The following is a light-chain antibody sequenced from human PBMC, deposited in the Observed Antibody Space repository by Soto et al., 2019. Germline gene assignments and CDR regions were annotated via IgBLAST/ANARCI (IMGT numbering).Light chain of an antibody. CDR1: QGIGDT. V-gene: IGKV3D-20*01. Sequence: EIVLTQSPATLSVSPVEGATLSCRASQGIGDTLAWYQQRPGLAPRLLIYHTSTRATGVPARFSGSGSGTEFTLTISRLEPEDFAVYYCQQYGSSPPFTFGPGTKVDIK. J-gene: IGKJ3*01. CDR2: HTS. CDR3: QQYGSSPPFT.